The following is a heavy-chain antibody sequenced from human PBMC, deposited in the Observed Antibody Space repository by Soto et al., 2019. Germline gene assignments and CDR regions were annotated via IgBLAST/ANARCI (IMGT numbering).Heavy chain of an antibody. CDR1: GNSISTTNW. J-gene: IGHJ4*02. CDR2: IYHSGST. CDR3: ARDVGYHYDGSPSGQFDF. Sequence: LSETLSLTCVVSGNSISTTNWWSWVRQSPGKGLEWIGEIYHSGSTNYNPSLKSRVTISVDKSKNQFSLKLSSVTAADTAVYYCARDVGYHYDGSPSGQFDFWGQGTLVTVSS. V-gene: IGHV4-4*02. D-gene: IGHD3-22*01.